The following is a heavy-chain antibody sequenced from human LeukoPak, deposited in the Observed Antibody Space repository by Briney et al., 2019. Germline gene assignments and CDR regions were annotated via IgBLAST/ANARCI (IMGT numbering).Heavy chain of an antibody. CDR3: ARDSGPWELLGYFDY. CDR2: IYYSGST. V-gene: IGHV4-59*01. CDR1: GGSISSYY. Sequence: SETLSHTCTVSGGSISSYYWSWIRQPPGKGLEWIGYIYYSGSTNYNPSLKSRVTISVDTSKNQFSLKLSSVTAADTAVYYCARDSGPWELLGYFDYWGQGTLVTVSS. D-gene: IGHD1-26*01. J-gene: IGHJ4*02.